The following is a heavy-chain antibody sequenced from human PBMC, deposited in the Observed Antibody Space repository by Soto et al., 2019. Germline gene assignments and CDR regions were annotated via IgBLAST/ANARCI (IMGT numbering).Heavy chain of an antibody. J-gene: IGHJ5*02. D-gene: IGHD3-10*01. V-gene: IGHV4-34*01. CDR1: GGSFSGYY. CDR3: ARLVSLLLWFGESSNWFDP. CDR2: INHSGST. Sequence: PSETLSLTCAVYGGSFSGYYWSWIRQPPGKGLEWIGEINHSGSTNYNPSLKSRVTISVDTSKNQFSLKLSSVTAADTAVYYCARLVSLLLWFGESSNWFDPWSQGNLVTVSS.